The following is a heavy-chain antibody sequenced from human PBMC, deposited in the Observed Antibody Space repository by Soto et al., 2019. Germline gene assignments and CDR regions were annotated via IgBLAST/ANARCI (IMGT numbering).Heavy chain of an antibody. D-gene: IGHD3-16*01. CDR2: IKEDGSEI. CDR1: GFNVMSYW. Sequence: PGRSLRLSCAVSGFNVMSYWMGWVRQAPGKGLEWVASIKEDGSEIYYLHSVRGRFSISRDSAGNALHLAMNYLSAEDTGVYFCARDIGFDYVNWGQGTLVTVSS. CDR3: ARDIGFDYVN. V-gene: IGHV3-7*01. J-gene: IGHJ4*02.